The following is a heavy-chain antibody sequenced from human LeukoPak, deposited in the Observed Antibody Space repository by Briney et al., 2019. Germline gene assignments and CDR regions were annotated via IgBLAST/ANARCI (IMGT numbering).Heavy chain of an antibody. Sequence: SETLSLTCAVYGGSFSGYYWSWIRQPPGKGLEWIGEINHSGSTNYNPSLKSRVTISVDTSKNQFPLKLSSVTAADTAVYYCARVTTVTRGVYYYYMDVWGKGTTVTVSS. V-gene: IGHV4-34*01. CDR2: INHSGST. J-gene: IGHJ6*03. CDR3: ARVTTVTRGVYYYYMDV. CDR1: GGSFSGYY. D-gene: IGHD4-17*01.